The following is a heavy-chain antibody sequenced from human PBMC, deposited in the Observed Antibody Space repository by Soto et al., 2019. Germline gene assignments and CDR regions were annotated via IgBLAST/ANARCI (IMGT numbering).Heavy chain of an antibody. J-gene: IGHJ3*02. CDR3: ARDGLLWFGEPARAFDI. V-gene: IGHV3-33*01. D-gene: IGHD3-10*01. CDR1: GXTSSSYC. CDR2: ILYDGSNK. Sequence: GSLRLSCAASGXTSSSYCMHWVRQAPGKGLEWVAVILYDGSNKYYADSVNGLFTISIYNSKNTLYLQMNSLRDEDTAVYYCARDGLLWFGEPARAFDIWGQGTMATVSS.